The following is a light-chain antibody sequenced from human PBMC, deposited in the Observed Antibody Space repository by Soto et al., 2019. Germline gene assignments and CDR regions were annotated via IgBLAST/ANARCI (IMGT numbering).Light chain of an antibody. J-gene: IGLJ1*01. CDR1: SSKNGSNS. CDR3: AAWDDSLNGYV. Sequence: QSVLTQPPSASGTPGQRATISCSGSSSKNGSNSVNWYQQIPGTAPKLLIYSNDRRPSGVPDRFSGSKSGTSASLAIIGLQSEDEADYYCAAWDDSLNGYVFGTGTRSPS. V-gene: IGLV1-44*01. CDR2: SND.